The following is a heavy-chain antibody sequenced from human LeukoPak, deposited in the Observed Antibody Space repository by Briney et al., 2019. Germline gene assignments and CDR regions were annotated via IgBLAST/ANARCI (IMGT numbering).Heavy chain of an antibody. V-gene: IGHV3-33*06. J-gene: IGHJ4*02. Sequence: GGSLRLSCAASGFTFTDYGMHWVRQAPGKGLEWVAVIWYDGSNKYYADSVKGRFTISRDNSKNTLYLQMNSLRAEDTAVYYCAKDRADYGDPTVLDYWGQGTLVTVSS. CDR1: GFTFTDYG. CDR3: AKDRADYGDPTVLDY. D-gene: IGHD4-17*01. CDR2: IWYDGSNK.